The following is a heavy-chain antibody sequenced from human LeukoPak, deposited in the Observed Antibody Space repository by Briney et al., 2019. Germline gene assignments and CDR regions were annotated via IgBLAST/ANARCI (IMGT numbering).Heavy chain of an antibody. CDR3: ARGGGLDV. CDR1: GFTFSSYW. J-gene: IGHJ6*02. Sequence: GGSLRLSCGASGFTFSSYWMNWARQAPGKGLEWVASINHNGNVNYYVDSVKGRFTISRDNAKNSLYLQMSNLRAEDTAVYFCARGGGLDVWGQGATVTVSS. V-gene: IGHV3-7*03. D-gene: IGHD3-16*01. CDR2: INHNGNVN.